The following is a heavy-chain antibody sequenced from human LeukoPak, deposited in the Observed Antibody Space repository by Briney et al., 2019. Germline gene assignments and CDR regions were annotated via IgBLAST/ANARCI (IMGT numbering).Heavy chain of an antibody. D-gene: IGHD2-2*01. CDR2: ISSYNGDT. CDR1: GYIFTSYG. J-gene: IGHJ5*02. CDR3: ARSRPAIVVVPAAMGWFDP. V-gene: IGHV1-18*01. Sequence: ASVKVSCKASGYIFTSYGFSWVRQAPGQGLEWMGWISSYNGDTNYAQRVQDRVTMTTDTATSTAYMELSRLRSDDTAVYYCARSRPAIVVVPAAMGWFDPWGQGTLVTASS.